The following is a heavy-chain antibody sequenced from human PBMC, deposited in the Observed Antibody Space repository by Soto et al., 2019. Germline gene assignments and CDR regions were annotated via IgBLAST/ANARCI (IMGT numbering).Heavy chain of an antibody. V-gene: IGHV3-48*01. CDR3: ARDSASSFDY. CDR1: GFKFSDYS. CDR2: IGTSSSTV. J-gene: IGHJ4*02. Sequence: EVQLVESGGGLVQPGGSLRLSCTASGFKFSDYSMNWVRQAPGKGLEWASYIGTSSSTVYYAYSVEGRFSISRDNAKNSLYLQMNSLRAEDTAVYYCARDSASSFDYWGQGILVTVSP.